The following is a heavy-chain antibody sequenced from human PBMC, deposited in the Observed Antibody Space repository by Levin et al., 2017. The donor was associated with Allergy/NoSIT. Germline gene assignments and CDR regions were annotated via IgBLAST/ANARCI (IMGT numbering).Heavy chain of an antibody. V-gene: IGHV5-10-1*01. CDR1: GYSFTSYW. J-gene: IGHJ4*02. CDR3: ARRRHGSSGGYGYFDY. CDR2: IDPSDSYT. D-gene: IGHD6-19*01. Sequence: GESLKISCKGSGYSFTSYWISWVRQMPGKGLEWMGRIDPSDSYTNYSPSFQGHVTISADKSISTAYLQWSSLKASDTAMYYCARRRHGSSGGYGYFDYWGQGTLVTVSS.